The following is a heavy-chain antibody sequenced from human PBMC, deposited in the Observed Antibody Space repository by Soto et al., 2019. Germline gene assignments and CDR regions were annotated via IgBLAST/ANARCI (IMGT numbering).Heavy chain of an antibody. D-gene: IGHD3-3*01. Sequence: PGGSLRLSCAASGFTFSSYGMHWVRQAPGKGLEWVAVIWYDGSNKYYADSVKGRFTISRDNSKNTLYLQMNSLRAEDTAVYYCARGASVRFLEWLSPYYYGMDVWGQGTTVTVSS. J-gene: IGHJ6*02. CDR2: IWYDGSNK. CDR1: GFTFSSYG. CDR3: ARGASVRFLEWLSPYYYGMDV. V-gene: IGHV3-33*01.